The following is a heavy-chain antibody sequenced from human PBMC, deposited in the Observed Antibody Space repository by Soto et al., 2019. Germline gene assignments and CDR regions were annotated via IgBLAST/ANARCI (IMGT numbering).Heavy chain of an antibody. Sequence: GGSLRLSWAASGFTFISYSMNWVRQAPGKGLEWVSSISSSSSYIYYADSVKGRFTISRDNAKNSLYLQMNSLRAEDTAVYYCARGIQIYSSSWYRYYFDYWGQGTLVTVSS. CDR1: GFTFISYS. V-gene: IGHV3-21*01. J-gene: IGHJ4*02. CDR3: ARGIQIYSSSWYRYYFDY. D-gene: IGHD6-13*01. CDR2: ISSSSSYI.